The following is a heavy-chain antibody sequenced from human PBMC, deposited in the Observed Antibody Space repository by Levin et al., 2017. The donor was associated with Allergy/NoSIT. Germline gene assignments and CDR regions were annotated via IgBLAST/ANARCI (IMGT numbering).Heavy chain of an antibody. CDR2: IKSKSDGGTI. Sequence: PGGSLRLSCAVSGFPFRDAWMSWVRQAPGKGLEWVGRIKSKSDGGTINYAAPVKGRFFISRDDSKNTLYLQMNSLKSEDTAVYYCATGPYRAGGWTRAWGQGSLVTVSS. D-gene: IGHD3-16*01. CDR1: GFPFRDAW. J-gene: IGHJ5*02. V-gene: IGHV3-15*01. CDR3: ATGPYRAGGWTRA.